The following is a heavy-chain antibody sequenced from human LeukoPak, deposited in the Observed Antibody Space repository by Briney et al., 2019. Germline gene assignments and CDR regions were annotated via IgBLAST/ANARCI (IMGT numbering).Heavy chain of an antibody. CDR2: IKQDGSEQ. D-gene: IGHD6-19*01. Sequence: QPGGSLRLSCEASGFTFSSYWMNWVRQAPGKGLEWVANIKQDGSEQYYVDSVKGRFTISRDNSKNTLYLQMNSLRAEDTAVYYCARAPYSSGWFIREEYFDYWGQGTLVTVSS. V-gene: IGHV3-7*01. CDR3: ARAPYSSGWFIREEYFDY. CDR1: GFTFSSYW. J-gene: IGHJ4*02.